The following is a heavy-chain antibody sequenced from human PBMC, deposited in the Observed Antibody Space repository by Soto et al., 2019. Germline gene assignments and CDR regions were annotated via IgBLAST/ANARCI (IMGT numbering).Heavy chain of an antibody. V-gene: IGHV3-23*01. CDR3: AKDKVGATTAVGDY. D-gene: IGHD1-26*01. Sequence: EVQLLESGGGLVQPGGPLRLSCAASGFTFSSYAMIWVRQAPGKGLEWVSAISGSGGSTYYADAVKGRFTNSRDNSKKTLYLQMNSLRAEDTDVYYCAKDKVGATTAVGDYWGQGTLVTVS. CDR1: GFTFSSYA. CDR2: ISGSGGST. J-gene: IGHJ4*02.